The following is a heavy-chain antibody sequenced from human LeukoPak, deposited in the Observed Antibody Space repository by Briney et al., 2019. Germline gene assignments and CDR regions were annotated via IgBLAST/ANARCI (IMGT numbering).Heavy chain of an antibody. CDR1: GFTFNSFN. D-gene: IGHD1-26*01. CDR2: ISSSGSYI. Sequence: GGSLRLSCAASGFTFNSFNMNWVRQAPEKGLEWVSSISSSGSYIYYADSMKGRLTISRDNAKNSLYLQMNSLRAEDTAVYYCARLPPGGSYSDYWGQGTLVTVSS. J-gene: IGHJ4*02. V-gene: IGHV3-21*01. CDR3: ARLPPGGSYSDY.